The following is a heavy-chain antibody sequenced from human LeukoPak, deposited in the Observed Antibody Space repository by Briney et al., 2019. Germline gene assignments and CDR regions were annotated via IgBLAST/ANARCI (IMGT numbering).Heavy chain of an antibody. CDR1: GGSISTYY. Sequence: PSETLSLTCIVSGGSISTYYWSWIRQPAGKGLEWIGRMHSSGSTNYKPSLKSRVTMSVDKSKNQFSLKLNSVTAADTAVYYCARAYCGGDCYWGHWGQGTLVTVSS. J-gene: IGHJ4*02. D-gene: IGHD2-21*02. V-gene: IGHV4-4*07. CDR3: ARAYCGGDCYWGH. CDR2: MHSSGST.